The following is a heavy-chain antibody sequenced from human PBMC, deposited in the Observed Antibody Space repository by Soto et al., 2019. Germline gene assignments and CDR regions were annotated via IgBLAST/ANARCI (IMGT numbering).Heavy chain of an antibody. V-gene: IGHV1-2*04. D-gene: IGHD1-26*01. CDR3: ARDYRSGQNIYYYGMDV. CDR2: INPNSGGT. J-gene: IGHJ6*02. CDR1: GYTFTGYY. Sequence: QVQLVQSGAEVKKPGASVKVSCKASGYTFTGYYMHWVRQAPGQGLEWMGWINPNSGGTNYAQKVPGLVTMNRDTTISPAYMELSRLRSDDTAVYYCARDYRSGQNIYYYGMDVWGQGTTVTVSS.